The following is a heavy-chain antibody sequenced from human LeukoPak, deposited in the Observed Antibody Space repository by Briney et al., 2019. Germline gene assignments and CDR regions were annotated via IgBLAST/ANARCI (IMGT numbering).Heavy chain of an antibody. J-gene: IGHJ4*02. Sequence: SETLSLTCTVSGGSISSSSYYWGWIRQPPGKGLEWIGSIYYSGSTYYNPSLKSGVTISVDTSKNQFSLKLSSVTAADTAVYYCASVLQLWFGSYYFDYWGQGTLVTVSS. CDR2: IYYSGST. CDR3: ASVLQLWFGSYYFDY. CDR1: GGSISSSSYY. D-gene: IGHD5-18*01. V-gene: IGHV4-39*07.